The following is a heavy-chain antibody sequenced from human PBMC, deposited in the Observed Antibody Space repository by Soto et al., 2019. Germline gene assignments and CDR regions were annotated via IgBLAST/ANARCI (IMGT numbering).Heavy chain of an antibody. CDR3: AGYEFVDIEARGVFVI. J-gene: IGHJ3*02. D-gene: IGHD5-12*01. V-gene: IGHV1-18*01. Sequence: ASVKVSCKASGYTFTSYGISWVRQAPGQGLEWMGWISAYNGNTNYAQKLQGRVTMTTDTSTNTAYMELKSLRSDDTAVYYCAGYEFVDIEARGVFVIWGEGSMVTLSS. CDR1: GYTFTSYG. CDR2: ISAYNGNT.